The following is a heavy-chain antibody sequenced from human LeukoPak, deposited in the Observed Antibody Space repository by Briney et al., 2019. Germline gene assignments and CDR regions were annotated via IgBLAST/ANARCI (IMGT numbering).Heavy chain of an antibody. Sequence: SETLSLTCTVSGGSISSSSYYWGWIRPPAGKGLEWIGRIYTSGSTNFNPSLKSRVTISIDKSKNQISLKLNSVTAADTAVYYCARGYSGNYLRFDPWGQGTLVTVSS. CDR2: IYTSGST. CDR1: GGSISSSSYY. J-gene: IGHJ5*02. D-gene: IGHD1-26*01. V-gene: IGHV4-61*02. CDR3: ARGYSGNYLRFDP.